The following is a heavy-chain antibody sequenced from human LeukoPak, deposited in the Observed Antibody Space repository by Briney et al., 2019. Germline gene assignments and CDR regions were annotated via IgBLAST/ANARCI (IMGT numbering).Heavy chain of an antibody. Sequence: SETLSLTCTVSGGSICSYYWSWMRQPPGKGREGSVYIYYSGSTNYNPSLKSRVTISVDTSKNQFSLTLTSVTAADTAVYYCARASPFISSWTNAFDVWGQGTMVTVSS. CDR1: GGSICSYY. CDR3: ARASPFISSWTNAFDV. CDR2: IYYSGST. V-gene: IGHV4-59*01. J-gene: IGHJ3*01. D-gene: IGHD6-13*01.